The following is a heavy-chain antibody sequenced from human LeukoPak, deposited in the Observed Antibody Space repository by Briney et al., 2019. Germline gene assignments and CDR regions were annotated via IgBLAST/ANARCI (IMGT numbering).Heavy chain of an antibody. CDR3: ARDPGYGDPRDY. D-gene: IGHD4-17*01. CDR1: GLIVSDNY. J-gene: IGHJ4*02. CDR2: IHSGGTT. V-gene: IGHV3-53*01. Sequence: GGSLRLSCAASGLIVSDNYMSWVRQAPGKGLEWVSVIHSGGTTYYADSVKGRFTISRDNSKNTVYLQMNSLRVEDTATYYCARDPGYGDPRDYRGQGTLVTVPT.